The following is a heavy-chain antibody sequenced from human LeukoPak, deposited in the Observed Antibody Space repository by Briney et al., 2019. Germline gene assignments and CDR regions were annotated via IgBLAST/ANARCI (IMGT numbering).Heavy chain of an antibody. CDR1: GGSISSYY. V-gene: IGHV4-59*01. CDR2: IYYSGST. CDR3: ARETEKQWQY. D-gene: IGHD6-19*01. J-gene: IGHJ3*01. Sequence: PSETLSLTCTVSGGSISSYYWSWIRQPPGKGLEWIGYIYYSGSTNYNPSLKSRVTISVDTSKNQFSLKLNSVTAADTAVYYCARETEKQWQYWGQGTMVTISS.